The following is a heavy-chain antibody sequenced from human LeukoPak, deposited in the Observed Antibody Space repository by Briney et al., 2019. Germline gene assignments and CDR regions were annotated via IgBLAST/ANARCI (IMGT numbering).Heavy chain of an antibody. J-gene: IGHJ4*02. CDR1: GFTVNY. D-gene: IGHD6-19*01. CDR3: ARVSSSGWRDFDY. CDR2: IYSGGTT. Sequence: GSLRLSCAASGFTVNYMSWVRQAPGKGLEWVSLIYSGGTTYYADSVKGRFTISRDNSKNTLYLQMNSLRAEDTAAYYCARVSSSGWRDFDYWGQGTLVTVSS. V-gene: IGHV3-53*01.